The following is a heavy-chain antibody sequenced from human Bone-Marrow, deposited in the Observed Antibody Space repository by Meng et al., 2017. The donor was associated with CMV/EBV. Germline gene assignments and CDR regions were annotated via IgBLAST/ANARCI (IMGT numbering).Heavy chain of an antibody. Sequence: ASVKVSCKASGYTFTSYGISWVRQAPGQGLEWMGWISAYNGNTNYAQKLQGRVTMTTDTSTSTAYMELRSLRSDDTAVYYCARDVTRGAVAGKLEYWGHGTLVTVSS. V-gene: IGHV1-18*01. CDR1: GYTFTSYG. CDR3: ARDVTRGAVAGKLEY. J-gene: IGHJ4*01. D-gene: IGHD6-19*01. CDR2: ISAYNGNT.